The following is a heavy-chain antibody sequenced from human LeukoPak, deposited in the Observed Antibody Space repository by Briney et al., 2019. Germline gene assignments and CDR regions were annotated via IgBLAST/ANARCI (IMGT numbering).Heavy chain of an antibody. CDR1: GGSISSGSYY. CDR2: IYTSGST. V-gene: IGHV4-61*02. D-gene: IGHD6-19*01. Sequence: SSETLSLTCTVSGGSISSGSYYWSWIRQPAGKGLEWIGRIYTSGSTNYNPSLKCRVTISVDTSKNQFSLKLSSVTAADTAVYYCARVVAGPYYYYYYYMDVWGKGTTVTVSS. J-gene: IGHJ6*03. CDR3: ARVVAGPYYYYYYYMDV.